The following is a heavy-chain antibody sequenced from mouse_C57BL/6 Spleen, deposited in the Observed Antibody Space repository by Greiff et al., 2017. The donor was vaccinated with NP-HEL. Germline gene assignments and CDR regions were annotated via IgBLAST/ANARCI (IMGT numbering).Heavy chain of an antibody. CDR1: GYTFTSYD. CDR3: ARGDYEYYFDY. V-gene: IGHV1-81*01. Sequence: VKLVESGAELARPGASVKLSCKASGYTFTSYDISWVKQRTGQGLEWIGEIYPRSGNTYYNEKFKGKSTLTVDKSSSTAYMQLSSLTSEDSAVYYCARGDYEYYFDYWGQGTTLTVSS. J-gene: IGHJ2*01. D-gene: IGHD2-4*01. CDR2: IYPRSGNT.